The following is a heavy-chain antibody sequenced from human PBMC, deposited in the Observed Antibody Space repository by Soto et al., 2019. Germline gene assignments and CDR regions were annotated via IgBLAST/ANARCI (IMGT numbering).Heavy chain of an antibody. CDR3: AKRGYGRYNWFDP. D-gene: IGHD5-18*01. CDR2: ISYDGSNK. J-gene: IGHJ5*02. V-gene: IGHV3-30*18. CDR1: GFTFSSYG. Sequence: LRLSCAASGFTFSSYGMHWVRQAPGKGLEWVAVISYDGSNKYYADSVKGRFTISRDNSKNTLYLQMNSLRAEDTAVYYCAKRGYGRYNWFDPWGQGTLVTVSS.